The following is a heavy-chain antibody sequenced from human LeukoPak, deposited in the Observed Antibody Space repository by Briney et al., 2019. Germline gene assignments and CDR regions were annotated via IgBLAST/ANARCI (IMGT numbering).Heavy chain of an antibody. V-gene: IGHV1-46*01. CDR2: INPSGGST. Sequence: ASVKVSCKASGYTLTSYYMHWVRQAPGQGLEWMGIINPSGGSTSYAQKFQGRVTMTRDTSTSTVYMELYSLRSEDTAVYYCARSEVGTMYLGDAFDIWGQGTMVTVSS. CDR1: GYTLTSYY. J-gene: IGHJ3*02. D-gene: IGHD1-26*01. CDR3: ARSEVGTMYLGDAFDI.